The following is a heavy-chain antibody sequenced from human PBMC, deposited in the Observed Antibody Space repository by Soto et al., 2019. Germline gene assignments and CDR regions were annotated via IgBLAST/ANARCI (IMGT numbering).Heavy chain of an antibody. CDR1: GFNFSSFG. CDR3: AKDRGWSSADLEY. D-gene: IGHD6-19*01. J-gene: IGHJ4*02. CDR2: MSYDGSSK. Sequence: QVQLVESGGGVVQPGSSLRLSCAASGFNFSSFGMHWVRQASGKGLEWVALMSYDGSSKYYQDSLKGRFTISRDKSKNTLYLQMSSLRVEDTAVYYCAKDRGWSSADLEYWGQGTLVTVSS. V-gene: IGHV3-30*18.